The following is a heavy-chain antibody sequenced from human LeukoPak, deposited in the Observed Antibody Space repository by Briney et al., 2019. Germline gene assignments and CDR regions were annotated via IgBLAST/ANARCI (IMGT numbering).Heavy chain of an antibody. V-gene: IGHV1-2*02. J-gene: IGHJ4*02. CDR3: ARVNVLRYFDWLRARGYYFDY. CDR1: GYTFTGYY. CDR2: INPNGGGT. Sequence: ASVKVSCKASGYTFTGYYMHWVRQAPGQGLEWMGWINPNGGGTNYAQKFQGRVTITRDTSISTAYMELSRLRSDDTAVYYCARVNVLRYFDWLRARGYYFDYWGQGTLVTVSS. D-gene: IGHD3-9*01.